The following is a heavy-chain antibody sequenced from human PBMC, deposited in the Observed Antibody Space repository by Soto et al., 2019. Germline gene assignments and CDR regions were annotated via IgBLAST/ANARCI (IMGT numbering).Heavy chain of an antibody. CDR1: GYTFTGYY. D-gene: IGHD2-15*01. Sequence: ASVKVSCKASGYTFTGYYMHWVRQAPGQGLEWMGWINPNSGGTNYAQKFQGRVTMTRDTSIRTDYMELSRLRSYDPAVYYCARSWVPGREVVVAASPAFFDYWGQGALVTVSS. CDR3: ARSWVPGREVVVAASPAFFDY. V-gene: IGHV1-2*02. CDR2: INPNSGGT. J-gene: IGHJ4*02.